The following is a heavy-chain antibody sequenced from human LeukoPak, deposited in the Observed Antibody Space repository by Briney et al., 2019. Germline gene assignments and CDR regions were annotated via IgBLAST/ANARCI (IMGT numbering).Heavy chain of an antibody. CDR2: ITSSSNYI. J-gene: IGHJ4*02. CDR3: ARDLRL. V-gene: IGHV3-21*01. Sequence: GGSLRLPCAASGFTFSSYGMHWVRQAPGKGLEWVSSITSSSNYIYYASSVRGRFTISRDNAKNSLYLQMNSLRAEDTAVYYCARDLRLWGQGTLVTVSS. CDR1: GFTFSSYG.